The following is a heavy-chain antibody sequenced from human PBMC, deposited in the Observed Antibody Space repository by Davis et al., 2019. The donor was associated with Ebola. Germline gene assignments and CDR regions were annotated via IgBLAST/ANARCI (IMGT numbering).Heavy chain of an antibody. J-gene: IGHJ6*02. D-gene: IGHD1-26*01. V-gene: IGHV3-48*02. Sequence: GESLKISCAASGFTFSSYSMNWVRQAPGKGLEWVLYISSSSTIYYADSVKGRFTISRDNAKNSLYLQMNSLRDEDTAVYYCARDPRSGSYYLYYYYGMDVWGQGTTVTVSS. CDR1: GFTFSSYS. CDR2: ISSSSTI. CDR3: ARDPRSGSYYLYYYYGMDV.